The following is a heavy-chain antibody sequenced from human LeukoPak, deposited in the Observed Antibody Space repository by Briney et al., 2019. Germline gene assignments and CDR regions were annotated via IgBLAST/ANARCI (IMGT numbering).Heavy chain of an antibody. D-gene: IGHD4-17*01. CDR3: AREGSIYGDYDWFDP. Sequence: PGGSLRLSCAASGFTFSNAWMSWVSQAPGEGLEWIGEINHNGSTNYNPSLKSRVTISVDTSKNQFSLKLSSVTAADTAVYYCAREGSIYGDYDWFDPWGQGTLVTVSS. J-gene: IGHJ5*02. V-gene: IGHV4-4*02. CDR2: INHNGST. CDR1: GFTFSNAW.